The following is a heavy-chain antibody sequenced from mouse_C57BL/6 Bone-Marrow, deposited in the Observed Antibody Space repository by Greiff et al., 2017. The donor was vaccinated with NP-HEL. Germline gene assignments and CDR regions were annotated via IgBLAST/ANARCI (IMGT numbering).Heavy chain of an antibody. Sequence: VQLQQSGPELVKPGASVKISCKASGYTFTDYYMNWVKQSHGKSLEWIGDINPNNGGTSYNQKFKGKATLTVDKSSSTAYMELRSLTSEDSAVYYCARNPLITTVVATTSDYWGQGTTLTVSS. CDR3: ARNPLITTVVATTSDY. J-gene: IGHJ2*01. CDR2: INPNNGGT. D-gene: IGHD1-1*01. V-gene: IGHV1-26*01. CDR1: GYTFTDYY.